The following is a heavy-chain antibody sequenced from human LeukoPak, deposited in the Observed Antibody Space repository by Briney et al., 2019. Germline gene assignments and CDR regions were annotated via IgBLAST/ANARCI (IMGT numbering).Heavy chain of an antibody. CDR2: IYHVGGT. CDR3: ARHAVVGSGWYGPQYNWFDP. D-gene: IGHD6-19*01. CDR1: GVSIKANSDY. J-gene: IGHJ5*02. Sequence: SETLSLTCNVSGVSIKANSDYWGWLRQPPGKGLEWIGGIYHVGGTYYNPSLKSRVTISIDTSKNQFSLKLSSVTAADTAVYYCARHAVVGSGWYGPQYNWFDPWGQGTLVTVSS. V-gene: IGHV4-39*01.